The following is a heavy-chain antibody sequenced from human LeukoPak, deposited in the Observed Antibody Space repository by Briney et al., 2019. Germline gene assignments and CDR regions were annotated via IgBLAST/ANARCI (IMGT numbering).Heavy chain of an antibody. D-gene: IGHD1-14*01. V-gene: IGHV1-18*01. CDR2: ISAYNGDT. CDR1: GYTFTSYG. CDR3: ARPEETKGRFDY. Sequence: ASVKVSCKASGYTFTSYGISWVRQAPGQGLEWVGYISAYNGDTNYAQKFQGRVTMTTDTSTTTAYMLLGSLRSDDTAVYYCARPEETKGRFDYWGQGTLVTVSS. J-gene: IGHJ4*02.